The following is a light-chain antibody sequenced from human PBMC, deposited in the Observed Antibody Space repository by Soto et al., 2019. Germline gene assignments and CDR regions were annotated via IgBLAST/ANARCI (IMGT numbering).Light chain of an antibody. CDR2: EVS. V-gene: IGLV2-14*01. CDR1: GSDVGAFNY. CDR3: SSYTTSVTVL. J-gene: IGLJ2*01. Sequence: QSVLTQPASVSGSPGQSITISCTGTGSDVGAFNYVSWYQVHAGKAPKLVISEVSNRPSGISNRFSMSKSGNTASLTISGLQAEDEADYYCSSYTTSVTVLFGGGTKLTVL.